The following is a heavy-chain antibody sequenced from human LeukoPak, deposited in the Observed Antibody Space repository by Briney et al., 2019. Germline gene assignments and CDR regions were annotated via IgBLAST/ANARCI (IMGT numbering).Heavy chain of an antibody. CDR1: GFTFSSYA. V-gene: IGHV3-7*01. J-gene: IGHJ6*03. CDR3: ARLGRPYYYGSGSYSPYYYYYMDV. CDR2: IKQDGSEK. Sequence: PGGSLRLSCAASGFTFSSYAMSWVRQAPGKGLEWVANIKQDGSEKYYVDSVKGRFTISRDNAKNSLYLQMNSLRAEDTAVYYCARLGRPYYYGSGSYSPYYYYYMDVWGKGTTVTVSS. D-gene: IGHD3-10*01.